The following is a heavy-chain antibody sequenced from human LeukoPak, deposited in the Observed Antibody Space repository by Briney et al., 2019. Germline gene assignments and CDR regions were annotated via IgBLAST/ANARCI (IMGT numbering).Heavy chain of an antibody. CDR2: IKSKTDGGTT. CDR1: GFTFSNAW. V-gene: IGHV3-15*01. Sequence: GGSLRLSCAASGFTFSNAWMSWVRQAPGKGLEWVSRIKSKTDGGTTDYAAPVKGRFTISRDDSKNTLYLQMNSLKTEDTAVYYCTSRWKSLWGQGTLVTVSS. D-gene: IGHD1-1*01. CDR3: TSRWKSL. J-gene: IGHJ4*02.